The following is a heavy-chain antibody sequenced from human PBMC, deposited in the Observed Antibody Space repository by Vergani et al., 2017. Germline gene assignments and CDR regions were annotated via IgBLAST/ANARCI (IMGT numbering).Heavy chain of an antibody. J-gene: IGHJ6*02. CDR3: ATPQTVTTGGMEV. V-gene: IGHV1-69-2*01. CDR1: GYTFTDHY. D-gene: IGHD4-17*01. CDR2: VDPEDGET. Sequence: EVQLVQSGAEVKKPGATMKISCKVSGYTFTDHYMHWVKQDPGKGLEWMGLVDPEDGETIYAEKFKGRVTIAADTSTDTAHLELSSLRSEDTAVYYCATPQTVTTGGMEVWGQGTMVIVSS.